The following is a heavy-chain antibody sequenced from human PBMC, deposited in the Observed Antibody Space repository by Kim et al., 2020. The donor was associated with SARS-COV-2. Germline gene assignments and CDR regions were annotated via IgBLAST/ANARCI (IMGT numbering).Heavy chain of an antibody. CDR2: ISSSGSTI. V-gene: IGHV3-11*04. J-gene: IGHJ5*02. CDR3: ARGTTVVTIRANWFDP. CDR1: GFTFSDYY. Sequence: GSLRLSCAASGFTFSDYYMSWIRQAPGKGLEWVSYISSSGSTIYYADSVKGRFTISRDNAKNSLYLQMNSLRAEDTAVYYCARGTTVVTIRANWFDPWGQGTLVTVSS. D-gene: IGHD4-17*01.